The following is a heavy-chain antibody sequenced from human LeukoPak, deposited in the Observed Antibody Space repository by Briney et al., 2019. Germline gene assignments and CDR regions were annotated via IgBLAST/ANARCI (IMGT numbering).Heavy chain of an antibody. V-gene: IGHV4-59*01. D-gene: IGHD4-17*01. CDR2: IYYSGTT. Sequence: SETLSLTCTVSGGSISYYYWSWIRQSPGKGLEWIGDIYYSGTTNYNPSLKSRVTISVDTSKNLFSLQLRSVTAADTAVYYCAREDPQTTVPEGMDVWGQGTTVTVSS. CDR3: AREDPQTTVPEGMDV. J-gene: IGHJ6*02. CDR1: GGSISYYY.